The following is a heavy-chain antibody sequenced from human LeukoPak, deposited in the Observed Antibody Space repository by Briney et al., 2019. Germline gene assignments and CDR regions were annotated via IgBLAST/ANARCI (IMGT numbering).Heavy chain of an antibody. V-gene: IGHV4-59*08. CDR3: ATSSPYYYYYGMVV. J-gene: IGHJ6*01. Sequence: SETLSLTCTVSGGSISSYYWSWIRQPPGKGLEWIGYIYYSGSTNYNPSLKSRVTISVDTSKNQFSLKLSSVTAADTAVYYCATSSPYYYYYGMVVWGQGATVTVSS. CDR2: IYYSGST. D-gene: IGHD2-15*01. CDR1: GGSISSYY.